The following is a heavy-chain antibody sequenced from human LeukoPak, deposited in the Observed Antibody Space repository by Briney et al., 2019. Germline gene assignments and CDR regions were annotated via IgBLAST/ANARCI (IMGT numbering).Heavy chain of an antibody. CDR1: GFTFSSYS. J-gene: IGHJ4*02. D-gene: IGHD3-10*01. CDR3: ARDPPRTGLLWFGEQADYFDY. Sequence: GGSLRLSCAASGFTFSSYSMNWVRQAPGKGLEWVSSISSSSSYIYYADSVKGRFTISRDNAKNSLYLQMNSLRAEDTAVYYCARDPPRTGLLWFGEQADYFDYWGQGTLVTVSS. CDR2: ISSSSSYI. V-gene: IGHV3-21*01.